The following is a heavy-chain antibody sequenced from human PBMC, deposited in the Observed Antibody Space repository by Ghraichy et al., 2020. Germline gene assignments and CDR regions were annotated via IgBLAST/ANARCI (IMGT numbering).Heavy chain of an antibody. D-gene: IGHD6-19*01. V-gene: IGHV4-39*01. J-gene: IGHJ5*02. CDR2: IYYSGST. Sequence: SETLSLTCTVSGGSISSSSYYWGWIRQPPGKGLEWIGSIYYSGSTYYNPSLKSRVTISVDTSKNQFSLKLSSVTAADTAVYYCASQRGQQWHHLGSRFDPWGQGTLVTVSS. CDR3: ASQRGQQWHHLGSRFDP. CDR1: GGSISSSSYY.